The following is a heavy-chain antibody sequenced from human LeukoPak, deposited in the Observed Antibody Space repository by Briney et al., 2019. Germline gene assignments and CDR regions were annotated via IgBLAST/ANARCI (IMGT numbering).Heavy chain of an antibody. Sequence: ASVKVSCKASGYTFAGYYMHWVRQAPGQGLEWMGRINPNSGGTNYAQKFQGRVTMTRDTSISTAYMELSRLRSDDTAVYYCARGYHDSSGYLIDYWGQGTLVTVSS. J-gene: IGHJ4*02. CDR1: GYTFAGYY. V-gene: IGHV1-2*06. CDR2: INPNSGGT. D-gene: IGHD3-22*01. CDR3: ARGYHDSSGYLIDY.